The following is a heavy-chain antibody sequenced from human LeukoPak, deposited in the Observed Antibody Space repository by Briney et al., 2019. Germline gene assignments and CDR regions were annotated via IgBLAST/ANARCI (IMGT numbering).Heavy chain of an antibody. J-gene: IGHJ4*02. D-gene: IGHD3-22*01. V-gene: IGHV4-34*01. CDR3: ARGQPRNFDSSGYYSGGFYDYDF. CDR2: INQSGSA. CDR1: GGSFSGHY. Sequence: PSETLSLTCAVSGGSFSGHYWSWIRQPPGKGLEWIGEINQSGSAKYNPSLKSRVSISVHLSKNEFSLELNSVTAADTAVYYCARGQPRNFDSSGYYSGGFYDYDFWGKGTQVTVSS.